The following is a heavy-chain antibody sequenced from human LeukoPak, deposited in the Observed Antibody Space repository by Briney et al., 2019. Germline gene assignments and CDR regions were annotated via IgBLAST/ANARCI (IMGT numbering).Heavy chain of an antibody. CDR2: ISSSSSYI. J-gene: IGHJ5*02. CDR1: GFTFSSYS. Sequence: GGSLRLSCAASGFTFSSYSMNWVRQAPGKGLEWVSSISSSSSYIYYADSVKGRFTISRDNAKNSRYLQMNRLGGEDTAVYYLAKDRFLEVRSDWFDPWGPGTLVTVSS. V-gene: IGHV3-21*01. CDR3: AKDRFLEVRSDWFDP. D-gene: IGHD3-16*01.